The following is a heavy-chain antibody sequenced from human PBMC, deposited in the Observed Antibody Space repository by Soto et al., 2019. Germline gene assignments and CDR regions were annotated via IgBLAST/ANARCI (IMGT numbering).Heavy chain of an antibody. Sequence: ASVKVSCKASGYTFTSYGISWVRQAPGQGLEWMGWISAYNSNTNYAQKLQGRVTMTTDTSTSTAYMELRSLRSDDTAVYYCAGARSVEYSSSDAFDYWGQGTLVTVSS. CDR1: GYTFTSYG. CDR3: AGARSVEYSSSDAFDY. CDR2: ISAYNSNT. V-gene: IGHV1-18*01. D-gene: IGHD6-6*01. J-gene: IGHJ4*02.